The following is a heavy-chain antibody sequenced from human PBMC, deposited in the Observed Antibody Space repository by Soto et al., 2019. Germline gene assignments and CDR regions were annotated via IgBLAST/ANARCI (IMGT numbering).Heavy chain of an antibody. D-gene: IGHD3-22*01. V-gene: IGHV1-3*01. Sequence: ASVKVSCKASGYTFTSYAMHWVRQAPGQRLEWMGWINAGNGNTKYSQKFQGRVTITRDTSASTAYMELSSLRSEDTAAYYCARLMPYDSSGYYSGTYAFDIWGQGTMVTVSS. CDR2: INAGNGNT. CDR3: ARLMPYDSSGYYSGTYAFDI. CDR1: GYTFTSYA. J-gene: IGHJ3*02.